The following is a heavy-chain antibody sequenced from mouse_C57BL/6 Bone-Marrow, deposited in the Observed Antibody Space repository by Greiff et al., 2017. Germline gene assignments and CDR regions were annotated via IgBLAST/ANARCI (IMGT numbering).Heavy chain of an antibody. Sequence: QVQLQQPGAELVKPGASVKLSCKASGYTFTSYWMQWVKQRPGQGLEWIGEIDPSDSYTNYNQKFKGKATLTVDPSSSTAYMQLSRLTSEDSAVYYCARYGGGVFDYWGQGTTLTVSS. D-gene: IGHD1-1*01. CDR3: ARYGGGVFDY. V-gene: IGHV1-50*01. CDR1: GYTFTSYW. J-gene: IGHJ2*01. CDR2: IDPSDSYT.